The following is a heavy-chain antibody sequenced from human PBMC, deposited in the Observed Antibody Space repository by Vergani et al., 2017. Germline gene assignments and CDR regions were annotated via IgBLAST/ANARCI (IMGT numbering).Heavy chain of an antibody. CDR2: IRSKAYGGTT. D-gene: IGHD2-2*01. V-gene: IGHV3-49*04. CDR3: TRDEGYQEPNYYGMDV. J-gene: IGHJ6*02. Sequence: EVQLVESGGGLVQPGRSLRLSCTASGFTFGDYAMSWVRQAPGKGLEWVGFIRSKAYGGTTEYAASVKGRFTISRDDSKSIAYLQMNSLKTEDTAVYYCTRDEGYQEPNYYGMDVWGQGTTVTVSS. CDR1: GFTFGDYA.